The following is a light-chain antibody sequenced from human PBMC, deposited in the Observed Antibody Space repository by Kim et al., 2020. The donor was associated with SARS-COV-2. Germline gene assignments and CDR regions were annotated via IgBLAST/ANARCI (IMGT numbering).Light chain of an antibody. V-gene: IGLV2-14*04. CDR2: GVN. Sequence: GQSITISCTGTSGDVRSYNYVSWYQQHPGRAPKLIISGVNKRPSGVSHRFSGSKSGNTATLTISGLQPEDESDYFCTSWTTSNTYVFGGGTKVTVL. CDR3: TSWTTSNTYV. J-gene: IGLJ1*01. CDR1: SGDVRSYNY.